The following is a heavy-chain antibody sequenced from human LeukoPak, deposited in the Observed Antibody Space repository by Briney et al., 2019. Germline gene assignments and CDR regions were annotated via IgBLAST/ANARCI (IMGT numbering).Heavy chain of an antibody. CDR1: GFTFSSYA. CDR3: ANVAEYCSSTSCYLFDY. V-gene: IGHV3-23*01. CDR2: ISGSGGST. D-gene: IGHD2-2*01. J-gene: IGHJ4*02. Sequence: AGGSLRLSCAASGFTFSSYAMSWVRQAPGKGLEWVSAISGSGGSTYYADSVKGRFTISRDNSKTTLYLQMNSLRAEDTAVYYCANVAEYCSSTSCYLFDYWGQGTLVTVSS.